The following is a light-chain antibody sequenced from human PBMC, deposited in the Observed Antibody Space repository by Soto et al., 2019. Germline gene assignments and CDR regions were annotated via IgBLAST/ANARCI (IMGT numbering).Light chain of an antibody. CDR2: GAS. J-gene: IGKJ5*01. CDR1: QSVTSSY. CDR3: QRIT. Sequence: EIVFTQSTGTLSLSPGEPAILSCRASQSVTSSYLAWYQHKPGQAPRLLIYGASNRATGIPDRFSGSGSGTDFTLTISRLEPEDSAVYYCQRITVGPGTRLEIK. V-gene: IGKV3-20*01.